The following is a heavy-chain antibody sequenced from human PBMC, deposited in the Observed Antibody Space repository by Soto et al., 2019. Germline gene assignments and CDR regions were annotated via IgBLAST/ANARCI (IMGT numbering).Heavy chain of an antibody. CDR1: GFSFSNYN. Sequence: CAASGFSFSNYNMNWVRQAPGKGLEWVSYISKSSGTIYYADSVKGRFSISRDNGKNSLYLQMNSLRDEDTAVYYCARDAFDYDSSGYHFDYWGQGTLVTVSS. J-gene: IGHJ4*02. V-gene: IGHV3-48*02. D-gene: IGHD3-22*01. CDR3: ARDAFDYDSSGYHFDY. CDR2: ISKSSGTI.